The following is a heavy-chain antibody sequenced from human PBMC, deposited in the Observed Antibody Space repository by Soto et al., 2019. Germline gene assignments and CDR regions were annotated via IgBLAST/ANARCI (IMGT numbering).Heavy chain of an antibody. J-gene: IGHJ5*02. CDR3: ARGIPGYCGGPTCYSGWFDP. CDR1: GYTFTGYY. Sequence: ASVKVSCKASGYTFTGYYMHWVRQAPGQGLEWMGWINPNSGGTNYAQKFQGWVTMTRDTSISTAYMELSRLRSDDTAVYYCARGIPGYCGGPTCYSGWFDPWGQGTLVTVSS. CDR2: INPNSGGT. V-gene: IGHV1-2*04. D-gene: IGHD2-15*01.